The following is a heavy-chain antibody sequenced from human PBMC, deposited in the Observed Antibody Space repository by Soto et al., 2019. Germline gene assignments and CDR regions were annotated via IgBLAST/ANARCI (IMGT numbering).Heavy chain of an antibody. J-gene: IGHJ5*02. Sequence: GESLKISCKGSGYTFTSHWIGWGRQMPGKGLEWMGIIYPGDSDTRYSPSFQGQVIISADKSITSAYLQWSSLKASDTAMYYCVRVGRVGATSLSNAWFDPWGQGTLVTVSS. D-gene: IGHD1-26*01. V-gene: IGHV5-51*01. CDR2: IYPGDSDT. CDR1: GYTFTSHW. CDR3: VRVGRVGATSLSNAWFDP.